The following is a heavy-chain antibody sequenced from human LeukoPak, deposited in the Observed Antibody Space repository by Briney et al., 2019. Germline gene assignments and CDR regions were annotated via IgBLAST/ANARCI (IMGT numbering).Heavy chain of an antibody. CDR1: GFTFSSYG. Sequence: PGRSLRLSCAASGFTFSSYGMHWVGQAPGKGLEWVAVISYDGSNKYYADSVKGRFTISRDNSKNTLYLQMNSLRAVDTAVYYCAKDGVLALDYWGQATLVTVSS. D-gene: IGHD2-15*01. CDR2: ISYDGSNK. V-gene: IGHV3-30*18. J-gene: IGHJ4*02. CDR3: AKDGVLALDY.